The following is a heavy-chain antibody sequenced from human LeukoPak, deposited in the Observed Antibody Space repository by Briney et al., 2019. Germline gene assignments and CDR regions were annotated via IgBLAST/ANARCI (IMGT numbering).Heavy chain of an antibody. J-gene: IGHJ4*02. CDR2: ISGSGGST. D-gene: IGHD3-22*01. CDR1: GFTFSSYA. Sequence: GGSLRLSCAASGFTFSSYAMSWVRQAPGKGLEWVSAISGSGGSTYYADSVKGRFTISRDNSKNTLYLQMNSLRAEDTAVYYCAKDYLNYYDSSGCLVHFDYWGQGTLVTVSS. CDR3: AKDYLNYYDSSGCLVHFDY. V-gene: IGHV3-23*01.